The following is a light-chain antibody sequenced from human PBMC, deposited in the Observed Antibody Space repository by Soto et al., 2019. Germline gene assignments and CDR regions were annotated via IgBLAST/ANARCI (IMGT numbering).Light chain of an antibody. CDR1: SSDVGDFDC. CDR3: SSYTSSSTLV. J-gene: IGLJ2*01. CDR2: EVS. V-gene: IGLV2-14*01. Sequence: QSALTQPASVSGSPGQSITISCTGTSSDVGDFDCVSWYQQHPGKAPKLMIYEVSDRPSGVSNRFSGSKSGDTAPLTISGLQAEDEAAYYCSSYTSSSTLVFGGGTKLTVL.